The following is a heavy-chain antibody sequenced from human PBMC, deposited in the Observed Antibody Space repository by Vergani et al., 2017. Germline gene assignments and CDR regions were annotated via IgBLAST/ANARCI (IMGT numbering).Heavy chain of an antibody. J-gene: IGHJ4*02. Sequence: EVQLLESGGGLVQPGGSLRLSCAASGFTFSSYAMSWVRQAPGKGLEWVSAISGSGGSTYYADSVKGRFTNSRDNSKKTLYLQMNSLRAEDTAGDYCAKEDGDYYFDYWGQGTLVTVSS. CDR3: AKEDGDYYFDY. V-gene: IGHV3-23*01. CDR2: ISGSGGST. CDR1: GFTFSSYA. D-gene: IGHD4-17*01.